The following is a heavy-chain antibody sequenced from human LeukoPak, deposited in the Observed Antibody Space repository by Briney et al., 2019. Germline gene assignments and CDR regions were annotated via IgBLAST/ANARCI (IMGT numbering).Heavy chain of an antibody. Sequence: GGSLRLSCAASGFTFDDYAMHWVRQAPGKCLEWVSGISWNSGSIGYADSVKGRFTISRDNAKNSLYLQMNSLRAEDMALYYCAKDYYYDSSGPFDYWGQGKLVTVSS. V-gene: IGHV3-9*03. CDR3: AKDYYYDSSGPFDY. J-gene: IGHJ4*02. CDR2: ISWNSGSI. CDR1: GFTFDDYA. D-gene: IGHD3-22*01.